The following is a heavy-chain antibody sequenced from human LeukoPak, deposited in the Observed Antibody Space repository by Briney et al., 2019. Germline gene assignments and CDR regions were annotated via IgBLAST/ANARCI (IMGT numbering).Heavy chain of an antibody. CDR3: ARDGVFGACGGDCPEGYWYFDL. CDR1: GYTFTSYG. J-gene: IGHJ2*01. CDR2: ISAYNGNT. Sequence: ASVKVSCKASGYTFTSYGISWVRQAPGQVLEWMGWISAYNGNTNYAQKLQGRVTMTTDTSTDTAYMELSSLRSGDTAVYYCARDGVFGACGGDCPEGYWYFDLWGRGTLVTVSS. V-gene: IGHV1-18*01. D-gene: IGHD2-21*01.